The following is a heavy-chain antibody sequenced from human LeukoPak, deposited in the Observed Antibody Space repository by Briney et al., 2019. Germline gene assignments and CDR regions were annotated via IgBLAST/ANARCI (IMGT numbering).Heavy chain of an antibody. D-gene: IGHD3-10*01. CDR1: GFTVSSYG. V-gene: IGHV3-30*03. CDR2: ISYDESHK. CDR3: ARVVTMVRGGLGY. J-gene: IGHJ4*02. Sequence: GGSLRLSCAASGFTVSSYGMRWVRQAPDKGLEWVAIISYDESHKYYGDSVRGRLTISRDNSKNMLYLQMDSLRVEDTAVYYCARVVTMVRGGLGYWGQGTLVTVSS.